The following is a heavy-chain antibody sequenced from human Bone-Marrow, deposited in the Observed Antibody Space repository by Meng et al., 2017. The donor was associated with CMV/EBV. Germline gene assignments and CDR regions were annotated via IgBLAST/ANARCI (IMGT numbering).Heavy chain of an antibody. J-gene: IGHJ5*02. D-gene: IGHD3-22*01. Sequence: GGSLRLSCAASGFTFSSYGMHWVRQAPGKGLEWVAFIRYDGSNKYYADSVKGRFTISRDNSKNTLYLQMNSLRAEDTAVYYCARGLYYYDSSGPPAWGQGTLVIVSS. CDR1: GFTFSSYG. CDR3: ARGLYYYDSSGPPA. CDR2: IRYDGSNK. V-gene: IGHV3-30*02.